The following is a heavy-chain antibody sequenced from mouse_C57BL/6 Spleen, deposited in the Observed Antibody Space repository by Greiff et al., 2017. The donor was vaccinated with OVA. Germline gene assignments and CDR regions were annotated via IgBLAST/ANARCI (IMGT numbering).Heavy chain of an antibody. J-gene: IGHJ3*01. Sequence: QVHVKQSGAELVRPGTSVKVSCKASGYAFTNYLIEWVKQRPGQGLEWIGVINPGSGGTNYNEKFKGKATLTADKSSSTAYMQLSSLTSEDSAVYFCARELYGNYEAYWGQGTLVTVSA. V-gene: IGHV1-54*01. CDR2: INPGSGGT. CDR1: GYAFTNYL. D-gene: IGHD2-1*01. CDR3: ARELYGNYEAY.